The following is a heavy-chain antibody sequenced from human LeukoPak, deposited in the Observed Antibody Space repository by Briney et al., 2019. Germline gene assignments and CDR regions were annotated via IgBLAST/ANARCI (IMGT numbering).Heavy chain of an antibody. J-gene: IGHJ5*02. CDR2: IIPIFGTA. V-gene: IGHV1-69*13. CDR3: ASTIYCSSTSCYPRDNWFDP. CDR1: GGTFSSYA. D-gene: IGHD2-2*01. Sequence: SVKVSCKASGGTFSSYAISWVRQAPGQGLEWMGGIIPIFGTANYAQKFQGRVTITADESTSTAYMELSSLRSEDTAVYYCASTIYCSSTSCYPRDNWFDPWGQGTLVTVSS.